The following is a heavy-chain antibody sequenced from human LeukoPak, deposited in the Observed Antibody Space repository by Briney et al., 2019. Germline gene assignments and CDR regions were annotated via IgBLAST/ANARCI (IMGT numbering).Heavy chain of an antibody. CDR2: INHSGST. D-gene: IGHD3-16*02. J-gene: IGHJ4*02. V-gene: IGHV4-34*01. CDR1: GGSFSGYY. Sequence: SETLSLTCAVYGGSFSGYYWSWIRQPPGKGLEWIGEINHSGSTNYNPSLKSRVTISVDTSKNQFSLKLSSVTAADTAVYYCARGKSYDYVWGSYRYPYFDYWGQGTLVTVSS. CDR3: ARGKSYDYVWGSYRYPYFDY.